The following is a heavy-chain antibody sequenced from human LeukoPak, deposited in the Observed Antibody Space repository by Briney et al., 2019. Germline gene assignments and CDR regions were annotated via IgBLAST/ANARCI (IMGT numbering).Heavy chain of an antibody. Sequence: PSETLSPTCAVYGGSFSGYYWSWIRQPPGKGLEWIGEINHSGSTNYNPSLKSRVTISVDTSKNQFSLKLSSVTAADTAVYYCASRSSCGSQYNWFDPWGQGTLVTVSS. D-gene: IGHD5-18*01. J-gene: IGHJ5*02. V-gene: IGHV4-34*01. CDR3: ASRSSCGSQYNWFDP. CDR2: INHSGST. CDR1: GGSFSGYY.